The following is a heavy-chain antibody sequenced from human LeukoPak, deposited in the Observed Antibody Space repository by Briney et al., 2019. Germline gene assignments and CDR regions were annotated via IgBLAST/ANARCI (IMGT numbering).Heavy chain of an antibody. Sequence: ASVKVSCKPSGYTFTSYDINWVRQATGQGLEGMGWMNPNSGNTGYAQKFQDRITITRNTSISTADMELSSLRSEDTGVYYCARRRGAAAGMAFDYWGQGTLVTVSS. CDR1: GYTFTSYD. CDR3: ARRRGAAAGMAFDY. J-gene: IGHJ4*02. CDR2: MNPNSGNT. V-gene: IGHV1-8*03. D-gene: IGHD6-13*01.